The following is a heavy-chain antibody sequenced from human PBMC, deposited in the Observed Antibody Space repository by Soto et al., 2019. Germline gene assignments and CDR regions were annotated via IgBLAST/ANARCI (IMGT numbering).Heavy chain of an antibody. J-gene: IGHJ6*02. CDR3: ARVKDSSGRSADYYYGMDV. CDR2: ISYDGSNK. Sequence: QVQLVESGGGVVQPGRSLRLSCAASGFTFSSYAKHWVRQAPGKGLEWVAVISYDGSNKYYADSVKGRFTISRDNSKNMLYLQMNSLRAEDTAVYYCARVKDSSGRSADYYYGMDVWGQGTTVTVSS. D-gene: IGHD6-19*01. V-gene: IGHV3-30-3*01. CDR1: GFTFSSYA.